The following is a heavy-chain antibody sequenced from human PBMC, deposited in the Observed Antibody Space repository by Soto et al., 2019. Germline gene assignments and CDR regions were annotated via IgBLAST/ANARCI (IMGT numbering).Heavy chain of an antibody. CDR3: AKSYHSSGIDY. Sequence: PGGSLRLSCAASGFTFSSYGMHWVRQAPGKGLEWVAVISYDGSNKYYADSVKGRFTISRDNSKNTLYLQMNSLRAEDTAVYYCAKSYHSSGIDYWGQGTLVTVSS. V-gene: IGHV3-30*18. CDR2: ISYDGSNK. D-gene: IGHD6-19*01. J-gene: IGHJ4*02. CDR1: GFTFSSYG.